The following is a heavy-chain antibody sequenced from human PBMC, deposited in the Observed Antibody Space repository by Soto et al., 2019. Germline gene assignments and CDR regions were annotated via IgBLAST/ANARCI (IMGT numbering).Heavy chain of an antibody. CDR1: GFTGSTYG. J-gene: IGHJ4*02. V-gene: IGHV3-30*03. Sequence: QVKLVESGGGVVQPGRSLRLSCAVSGFTGSTYGMHWVRQVPGKGLEWLAVMSRDGGTKFYADSVKGRFTISRDNSRNTLFLEMNSLRGDDMAVYYCTGEVASGYWGQGTLVTVSS. D-gene: IGHD2-8*02. CDR3: TGEVASGY. CDR2: MSRDGGTK.